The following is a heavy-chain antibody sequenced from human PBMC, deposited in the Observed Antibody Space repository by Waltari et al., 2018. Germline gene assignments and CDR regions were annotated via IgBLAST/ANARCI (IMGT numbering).Heavy chain of an antibody. CDR2: IYPTWST. CDR1: GASITRYF. D-gene: IGHD2-2*01. J-gene: IGHJ4*02. Sequence: QVQLQESGPGLVKPSETLSLTCTVSGASITRYFWTWIRQQAGAGLEWLGRIYPTWSTNYNPHLKSRGTISLDTATNHFSLKLSSVTAADTAVYYCARGKYWSSTSCYVDSWGQGTLVTVSS. CDR3: ARGKYWSSTSCYVDS. V-gene: IGHV4-4*07.